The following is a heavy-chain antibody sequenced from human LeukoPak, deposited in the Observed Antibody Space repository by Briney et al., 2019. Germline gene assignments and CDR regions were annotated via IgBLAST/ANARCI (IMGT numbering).Heavy chain of an antibody. CDR1: GYTFTGYY. V-gene: IGHV1-2*02. Sequence: ASVKVSCKASGYTFTGYYMHWVRQAPGRGLEWMGWINPNSGGTNYAQKFQGRVTMTRDTSISTAYMELSRLRSDDTAVYYCARLYCGGDCLNDAFDIWGQGTMVTVSS. CDR2: INPNSGGT. D-gene: IGHD2-21*02. CDR3: ARLYCGGDCLNDAFDI. J-gene: IGHJ3*02.